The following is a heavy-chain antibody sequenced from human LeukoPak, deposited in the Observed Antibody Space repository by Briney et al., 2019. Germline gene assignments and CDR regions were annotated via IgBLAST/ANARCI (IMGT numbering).Heavy chain of an antibody. Sequence: GSLRLSCAASGFTFSSYAMNWVRQAPGKGLEWVSAISANGAGTYYADSVKGRFTLSRDNSKNTLYLQMNSLRAEDTAVYYCARDLGGAAAGSCFDYWGQGTLVTVSS. J-gene: IGHJ4*02. CDR3: ARDLGGAAAGSCFDY. CDR1: GFTFSSYA. CDR2: ISANGAGT. V-gene: IGHV3-23*01. D-gene: IGHD6-13*01.